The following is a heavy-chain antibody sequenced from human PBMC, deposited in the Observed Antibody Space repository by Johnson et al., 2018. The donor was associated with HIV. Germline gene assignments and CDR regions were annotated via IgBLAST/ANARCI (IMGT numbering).Heavy chain of an antibody. D-gene: IGHD7-27*01. V-gene: IGHV3-9*01. CDR1: GFTFYDYA. CDR2: ITWNSGSI. Sequence: VQLVESGGGLVQPGRSLRLSCAASGFTFYDYAIHWVRQAPGKGLEWVSGITWNSGSIGYADSVKGRFTISRDNSKNTLYLQMNSLRAEDTAVYYCARGRDSTGDGGAFDIWDQGTRVTVSS. CDR3: ARGRDSTGDGGAFDI. J-gene: IGHJ3*02.